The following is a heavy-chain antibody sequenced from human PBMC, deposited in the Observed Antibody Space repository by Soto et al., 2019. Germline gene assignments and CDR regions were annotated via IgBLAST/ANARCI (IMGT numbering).Heavy chain of an antibody. CDR2: ISRESRTI. CDR1: GFTFSDYY. Sequence: QVQLVESGGGLVKPGGSLRLSCVASGFTFSDYYMTWIRQAPGKGLEFISYISRESRTIYYIDSVKGRFTVSRDNVENSLYLQMDSLRAEDTALYFCARYLSGGALAPDLVYWGQGPQVTVSS. V-gene: IGHV3-11*01. J-gene: IGHJ4*02. D-gene: IGHD4-17*01. CDR3: ARYLSGGALAPDLVY.